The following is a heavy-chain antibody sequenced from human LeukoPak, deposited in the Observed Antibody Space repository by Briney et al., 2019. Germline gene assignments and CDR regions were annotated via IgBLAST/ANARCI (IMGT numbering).Heavy chain of an antibody. V-gene: IGHV1-8*01. Sequence: ASVKVSCKASGYTFTSYDINWVRQATGQGLEWMGWMNPNSGNTGYAQKFQGRVTMTRDTSTSTVYMELSSLRSEDTAVYYCARVYGSGSPSFRYYYYGMDVWGQGTTVTVSS. CDR2: MNPNSGNT. J-gene: IGHJ6*02. D-gene: IGHD3-10*01. CDR3: ARVYGSGSPSFRYYYYGMDV. CDR1: GYTFTSYD.